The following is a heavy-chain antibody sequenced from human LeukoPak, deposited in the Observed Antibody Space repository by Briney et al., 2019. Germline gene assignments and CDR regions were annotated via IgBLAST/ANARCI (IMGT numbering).Heavy chain of an antibody. CDR2: IYYSGST. V-gene: IGHV4-59*01. CDR1: GGSISSYY. CDR3: ASGYYYMDV. D-gene: IGHD3-10*01. Sequence: KASETLSLTCTVAGGSISSYYWSWNRQPPGKGLEWIGYIYYSGSTNYNPSLKSRVTISVDTSKNQFSLKLSSVTAADTAVYYCASGYYYMDVWGKGTTVTVSS. J-gene: IGHJ6*03.